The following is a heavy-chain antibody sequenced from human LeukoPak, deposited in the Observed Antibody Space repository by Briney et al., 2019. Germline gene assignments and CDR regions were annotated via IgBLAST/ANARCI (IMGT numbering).Heavy chain of an antibody. V-gene: IGHV1-69*13. CDR1: GGTFSSYA. J-gene: IGHJ4*02. CDR3: AREWNYYDSSGYYNVIDY. D-gene: IGHD3-22*01. Sequence: SVKVSCKASGGTFSSYAISWVLQAPGHGLEWMGRIIPIFGTANYAQRFQGRVTITADESTSTAYMELSSLRSEDTAVCYCAREWNYYDSSGYYNVIDYWGQGTLVTVSS. CDR2: IIPIFGTA.